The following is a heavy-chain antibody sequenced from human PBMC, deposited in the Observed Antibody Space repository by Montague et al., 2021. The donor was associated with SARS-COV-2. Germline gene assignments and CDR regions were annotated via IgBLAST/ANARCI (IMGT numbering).Heavy chain of an antibody. D-gene: IGHD5-24*01. CDR3: ARGDVEMATIKSGGPFYHFDY. Sequence: SETLSLTCTVSGGSISSYYWSWIRQPPGKGLEWIGYIYYSGSTNYNPSLKSPVTISVDTSKNQFSLKLSSVTAADTAVYYCARGDVEMATIKSGGPFYHFDYWGQGTLVTASP. V-gene: IGHV4-59*13. CDR1: GGSISSYY. CDR2: IYYSGST. J-gene: IGHJ4*02.